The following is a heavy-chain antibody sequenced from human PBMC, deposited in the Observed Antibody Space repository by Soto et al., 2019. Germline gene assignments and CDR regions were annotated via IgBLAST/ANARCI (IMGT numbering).Heavy chain of an antibody. D-gene: IGHD2-21*01. Sequence: QVQLQQWGAGLLKPSETLSLTCAVYGGSFSGYYWSWIRQPPGKGLEWIGEIHHSGSTSYNPSLKSRVTISVDTSKNQFSLKLSSVTAADTAVYHCALLARGGMDVWGQGTTVTVSS. V-gene: IGHV4-34*01. CDR3: ALLARGGMDV. CDR2: IHHSGST. CDR1: GGSFSGYY. J-gene: IGHJ6*02.